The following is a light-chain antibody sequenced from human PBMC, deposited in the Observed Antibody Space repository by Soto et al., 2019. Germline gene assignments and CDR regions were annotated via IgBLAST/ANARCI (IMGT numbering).Light chain of an antibody. CDR1: QSVSSSY. CDR3: QQYGSSPLT. J-gene: IGKJ4*01. CDR2: GAS. Sequence: EIVLTQSPCTLSLSPGERATLSCRASQSVSSSYLAWYQQKPGQAPRLLIYGASSRATGIPDRFSGSGSGTDFTLTISRLEPEDFALYYCQQYGSSPLTFGGGTTVEIK. V-gene: IGKV3-20*01.